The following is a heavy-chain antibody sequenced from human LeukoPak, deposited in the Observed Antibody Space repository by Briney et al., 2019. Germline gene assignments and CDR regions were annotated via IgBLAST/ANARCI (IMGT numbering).Heavy chain of an antibody. D-gene: IGHD6-13*01. J-gene: IGHJ5*02. CDR1: GFPFNTYW. CDR3: TRGAPLGSLGDL. V-gene: IGHV3-74*01. CDR2: INTDGAIT. Sequence: GGSLRLSCAASGFPFNTYWMHWVRRAPGKGLVWVSRINTDGAITTYADSVEGRFTISRDNAKSTLYLQMTSLRAEDTAVYYCTRGAPLGSLGDLWGQGTLVSVSS.